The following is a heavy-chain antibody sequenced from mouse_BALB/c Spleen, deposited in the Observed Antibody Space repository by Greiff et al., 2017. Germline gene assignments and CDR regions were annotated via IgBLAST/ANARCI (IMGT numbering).Heavy chain of an antibody. J-gene: IGHJ2*01. V-gene: IGHV1-66*01. Sequence: QVQLQQSGPELVKPGASVKISCKASGYSFTSYYIHWVKQRPGQGLEWIGWIFPGSGNTKYNEKFKGKATLTADTSSSTAYMQLSSLTSEDSAVYFCARGGTTVVATDYFDYWGQGTTLTVSA. CDR3: ARGGTTVVATDYFDY. CDR2: IFPGSGNT. D-gene: IGHD1-1*01. CDR1: GYSFTSYY.